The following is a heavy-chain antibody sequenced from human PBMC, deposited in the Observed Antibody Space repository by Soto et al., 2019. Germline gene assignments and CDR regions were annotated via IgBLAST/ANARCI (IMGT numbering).Heavy chain of an antibody. CDR3: ARREIQGPIDY. CDR1: GYSISSSNR. J-gene: IGHJ4*02. Sequence: PSETLSITCAVSGYSISSSNRWGWIRQPPGKGLEWIGYIYYSGTTYYNPSLKSRVTMSVDTSKNQFSLKLTSVTALDTAVYYCARREIQGPIDYWGQGTLVTVSS. CDR2: IYYSGTT. V-gene: IGHV4-28*01. D-gene: IGHD1-26*01.